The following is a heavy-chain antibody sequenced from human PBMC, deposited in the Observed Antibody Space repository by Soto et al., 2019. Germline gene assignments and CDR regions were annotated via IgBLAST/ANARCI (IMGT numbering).Heavy chain of an antibody. CDR2: INHSGST. D-gene: IGHD2-15*01. Sequence: SETLSLTCAFYGGSFSGYYWSWIRQPPGKGLEWIGEINHSGSTNYNPSLKSRVTISVDTSKNQFSLKLSSVTAADTAVYYCARGLFVVVVVAATGWFDPWGQGTLVTVSS. J-gene: IGHJ5*02. CDR1: GGSFSGYY. CDR3: ARGLFVVVVVAATGWFDP. V-gene: IGHV4-34*01.